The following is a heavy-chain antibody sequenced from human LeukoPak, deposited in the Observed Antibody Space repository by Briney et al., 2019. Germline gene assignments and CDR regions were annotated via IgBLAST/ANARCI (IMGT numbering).Heavy chain of an antibody. CDR1: VFTFSDYY. V-gene: IGHV3-23*01. Sequence: PGWSQRLSCAASVFTFSDYYMSWVRQAPGKGLEWVSAISGSGGSTYYADSVKGRFTISRDNSKNTLYLQMNSQGAEDTAVYYCAHSRGYSYGNFDYWGQGTLVTVSS. D-gene: IGHD5-18*01. CDR3: AHSRGYSYGNFDY. J-gene: IGHJ4*02. CDR2: ISGSGGST.